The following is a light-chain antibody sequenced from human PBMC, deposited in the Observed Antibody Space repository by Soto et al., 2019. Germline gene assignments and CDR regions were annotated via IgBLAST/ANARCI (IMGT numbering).Light chain of an antibody. CDR3: GTWDSSLTTFV. V-gene: IGLV1-51*02. CDR2: END. J-gene: IGLJ1*01. CDR1: SSNIGKYY. Sequence: QSVLTQPPSMSAAPGQTVTMSCSGSSSNIGKYYVSWHQQLPGTAPKLLIYENDKRPSGIPDRFSGSKSGTSATLGITGLQTGDEADYYCGTWDSSLTTFVFGTGTKVTVL.